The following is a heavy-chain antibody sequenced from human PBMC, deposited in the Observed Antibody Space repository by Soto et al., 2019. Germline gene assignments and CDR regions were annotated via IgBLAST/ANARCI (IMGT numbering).Heavy chain of an antibody. J-gene: IGHJ5*02. CDR1: GGTFSIYT. V-gene: IGHV1-46*01. Sequence: ASVKVSCKASGGTFSIYTISWVLQAPGQGLEWMGIINPSGGSTSYAQKFQGRVTMTRDTSTSTVYMELSSLRSEDTAVYYCARSLSPPAGLAPSAQGTPVPVSS. CDR3: ARSLSPPAGLAP. CDR2: INPSGGST. D-gene: IGHD6-13*01.